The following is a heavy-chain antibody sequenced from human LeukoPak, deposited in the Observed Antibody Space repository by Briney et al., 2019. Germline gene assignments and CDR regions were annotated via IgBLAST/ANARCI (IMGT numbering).Heavy chain of an antibody. CDR1: GGSISSYY. D-gene: IGHD6-19*01. CDR2: IYYSGST. CDR3: ARGIWGYSSGPNDY. J-gene: IGHJ4*02. V-gene: IGHV4-59*01. Sequence: SETLSLTCTVSGGSISSYYWSWNRQPPGKGLEWFGYIYYSGSTNYNPSLKSRVTISVDTSKNQFSLKLSSVTAADTAVYYCARGIWGYSSGPNDYWGQGTLVTVSS.